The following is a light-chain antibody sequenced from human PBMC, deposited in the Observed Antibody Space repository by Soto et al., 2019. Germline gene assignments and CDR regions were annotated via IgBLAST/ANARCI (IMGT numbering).Light chain of an antibody. CDR1: QSVSRR. V-gene: IGKV1-5*01. CDR3: HTYNSYSLHT. Sequence: DIQMTQSPSTLSASVGDRITITCRASQSVSRRLAWYQQKPGKAPKLLIYDASSLESGVTSRFSGRGSGTDFTLTISSLQPDDCATYYCHTYNSYSLHTFGQGTKLEIK. CDR2: DAS. J-gene: IGKJ2*01.